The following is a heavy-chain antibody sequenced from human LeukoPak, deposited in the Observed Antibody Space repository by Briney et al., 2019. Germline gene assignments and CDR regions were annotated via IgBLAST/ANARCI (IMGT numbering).Heavy chain of an antibody. CDR3: ARWRTAKTGFDY. V-gene: IGHV4-39*01. J-gene: IGHJ4*02. CDR2: IYYSGSP. Sequence: SETLSLTCTVSGGSISSNSYYWGWIRQPPGKGLEWIGSIYYSGSPYYNPSLKSRVTISADTSKNQFSLKVSSVTAADTAVYYCARWRTAKTGFDYWGQGTLVTVSS. D-gene: IGHD1-1*01. CDR1: GGSISSNSYY.